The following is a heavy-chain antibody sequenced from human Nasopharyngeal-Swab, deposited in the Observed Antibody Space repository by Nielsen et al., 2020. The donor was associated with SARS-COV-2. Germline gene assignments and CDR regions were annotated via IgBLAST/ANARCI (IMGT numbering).Heavy chain of an antibody. CDR2: FDPEDGET. CDR1: GYTLTDLS. J-gene: IGHJ4*02. CDR3: TTVAGSYGHFYY. V-gene: IGHV1-24*01. Sequence: ASAKVSCKVSGYTLTDLSMHRVRQAPGKGLEWVGGFDPEDGETIYAQKFQGRVTMIEDTSTDTAYMELSSMTSEDTAEYYCTTVAGSYGHFYYWGQGTLVTVSS. D-gene: IGHD1-26*01.